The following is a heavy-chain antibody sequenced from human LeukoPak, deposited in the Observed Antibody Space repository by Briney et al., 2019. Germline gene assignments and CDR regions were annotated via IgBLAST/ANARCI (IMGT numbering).Heavy chain of an antibody. Sequence: PGGSLRLSCAASGFTFSSYGMSWVRQAPGKGLEWVSAISGSGGSTYYADSVKGRFTISRDNSKNTLYLQMNSLRAEDTAVYYCAKDLFLGLWFGELCAFDIWGQGTMVTVSS. J-gene: IGHJ3*02. V-gene: IGHV3-23*01. CDR1: GFTFSSYG. CDR3: AKDLFLGLWFGELCAFDI. D-gene: IGHD3-10*01. CDR2: ISGSGGST.